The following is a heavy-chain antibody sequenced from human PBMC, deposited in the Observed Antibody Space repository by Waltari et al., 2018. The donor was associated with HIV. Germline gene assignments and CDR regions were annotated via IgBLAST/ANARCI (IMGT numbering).Heavy chain of an antibody. CDR2: SNWNGDDL. CDR3: TRDGAYFYFCFDV. V-gene: IGHV3-20*04. J-gene: IGHJ6*02. Sequence: EAQLLESGGGVVRPGGSLRVSCVGSGFHFSEYNINWVRPAPGRGLEWVASSNWNGDDLRYADFANVLILVSRDNSQDSLHLRMSSLRPDDTAQYFCTRDGAYFYFCFDVWGQGVSVTVSS. CDR1: GFHFSEYN. D-gene: IGHD3-3*01.